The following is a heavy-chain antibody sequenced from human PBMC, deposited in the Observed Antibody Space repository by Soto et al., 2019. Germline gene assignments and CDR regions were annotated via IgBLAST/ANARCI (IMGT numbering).Heavy chain of an antibody. CDR3: AKSDVPHSTSNAYFYDH. CDR1: GFTFAPST. V-gene: IGHV3-23*01. D-gene: IGHD2-21*02. CDR2: ISVSVGST. Sequence: PGGSLRLSCGVSGFTFAPSTMSWVRQAPGKGLEWVSTISVSVGSTYSADSVQGRFTVSSDISDNTLFLRMTSLTADDTAVYFCAKSDVPHSTSNAYFYDHWGRGVLVTVSS. J-gene: IGHJ4*02.